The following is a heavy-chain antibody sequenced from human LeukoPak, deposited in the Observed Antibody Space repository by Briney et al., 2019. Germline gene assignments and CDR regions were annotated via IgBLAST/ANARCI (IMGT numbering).Heavy chain of an antibody. CDR2: ISAYNGNT. Sequence: GASVRVSCKASGYTFTSYGISWVRQAPGHGLEWMGWISAYNGNTNYAQKLQGRVTMTTDTSTSTAYMELRSLRSDDTAVYYCARVGLGYCSSTSCYFDYWGQGTLVTVSS. CDR1: GYTFTSYG. J-gene: IGHJ4*02. V-gene: IGHV1-18*01. CDR3: ARVGLGYCSSTSCYFDY. D-gene: IGHD2-2*01.